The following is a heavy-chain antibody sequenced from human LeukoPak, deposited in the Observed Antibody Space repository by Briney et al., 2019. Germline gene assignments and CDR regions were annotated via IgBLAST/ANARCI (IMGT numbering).Heavy chain of an antibody. D-gene: IGHD2-2*01. V-gene: IGHV3-15*01. CDR1: GFTFSNAW. CDR2: IKSKTDGGTT. Sequence: GGSLRLSCAASGFTFSNAWMSWVRQAPGKGLEWVGRIKSKTDGGTTDYAAPVKGRFTISRDDSKNTLYLQMNSLKTEDTAVYYCTTDVRYCSSTSCHRFDYWGQGTLVTASS. J-gene: IGHJ4*02. CDR3: TTDVRYCSSTSCHRFDY.